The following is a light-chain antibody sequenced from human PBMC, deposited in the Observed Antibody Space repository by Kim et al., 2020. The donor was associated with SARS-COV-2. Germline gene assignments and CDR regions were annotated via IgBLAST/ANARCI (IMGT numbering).Light chain of an antibody. CDR2: GAS. CDR3: QQYGSSPLT. V-gene: IGKV3-20*01. J-gene: IGKJ4*01. Sequence: EIVLTQSPGTLSLSPGERATLSCRASQSVSSSYLAWYQQKLGQATRLLIYGASSRATGIPDRFSGSGSGTDFTLAISRLEPEDFAVYYCQQYGSSPLTFGGGTKVDIK. CDR1: QSVSSSY.